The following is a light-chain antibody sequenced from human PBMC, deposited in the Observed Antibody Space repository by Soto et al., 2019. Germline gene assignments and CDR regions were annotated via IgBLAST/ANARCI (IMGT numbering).Light chain of an antibody. J-gene: IGKJ1*01. CDR3: QQYNKGWT. V-gene: IGKV3-15*01. CDR2: GAS. Sequence: EIVLTQSPATLSLSPGERATLSCRASPSVANFVAWYQQKPGQAPRLLIYGASTRATDIPGRFSGSGSGTEFTLTISSLQSEDFAVYYCQQYNKGWTFGQGTKLEI. CDR1: PSVANF.